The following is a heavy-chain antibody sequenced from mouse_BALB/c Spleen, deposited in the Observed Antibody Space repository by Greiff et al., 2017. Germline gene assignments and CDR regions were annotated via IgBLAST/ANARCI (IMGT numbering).Heavy chain of an antibody. V-gene: IGHV1-67*01. D-gene: IGHD4-1*01. CDR3: ARGGLGREYFDV. CDR2: ISTYYGNT. CDR1: SYTFTDYA. Sequence: QVQLQQSGPELVRPGVSVKISCKGSSYTFTDYAMHWVKQSHAKSLEWIGVISTYYGNTNYNQKFKGKATMTVDKSSSTAYMELARLTSEDSAVYYCARGGLGREYFDVWGAGTTVTVSS. J-gene: IGHJ1*01.